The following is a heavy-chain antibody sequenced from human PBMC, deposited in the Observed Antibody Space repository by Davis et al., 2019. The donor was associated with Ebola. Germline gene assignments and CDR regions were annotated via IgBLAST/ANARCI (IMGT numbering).Heavy chain of an antibody. CDR3: ARSLRFLEWLRVDY. CDR1: GFTFSSYS. Sequence: PGGSLRLSCAASGFTFSSYSMNWVRQAPGKGLEWVSSISSSSSYIYYADSVKGRFTISRDNSKNTLYLQMNSLRAEDTAVYYCARSLRFLEWLRVDYWGQGTLVTVSS. D-gene: IGHD3-3*01. V-gene: IGHV3-21*01. CDR2: ISSSSSYI. J-gene: IGHJ4*02.